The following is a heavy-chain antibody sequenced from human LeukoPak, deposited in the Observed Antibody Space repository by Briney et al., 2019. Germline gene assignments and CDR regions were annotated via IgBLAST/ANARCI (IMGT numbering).Heavy chain of an antibody. CDR1: GFTFSSYW. D-gene: IGHD5-24*01. CDR2: IKQGGSEK. CDR3: ARHMERWQQFTRSLDY. Sequence: GGSLRLSCAASGFTFSSYWMTWVRHLPGKGLEWVAKIKQGGSEKYYVDSVKGRFTISRDNTRDSLYLQMNSLRAEDTAVYYCARHMERWQQFTRSLDYWGQGTLVTVSS. J-gene: IGHJ4*02. V-gene: IGHV3-7*01.